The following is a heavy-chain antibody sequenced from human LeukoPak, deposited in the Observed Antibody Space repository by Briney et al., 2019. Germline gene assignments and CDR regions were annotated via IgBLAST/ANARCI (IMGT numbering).Heavy chain of an antibody. V-gene: IGHV3-74*01. CDR3: ARDWYHAVDL. D-gene: IGHD2-2*01. Sequence: GGSLRLSCAASGFAFRTYWMHWVRQVPGKGLVWVSRINGDGSNIIYADSVRGRFTISRDNGNNMVYLQMNDLRGDDTGIYYCARDWYHAVDLWGQGTLVTVSS. J-gene: IGHJ5*02. CDR2: INGDGSNI. CDR1: GFAFRTYW.